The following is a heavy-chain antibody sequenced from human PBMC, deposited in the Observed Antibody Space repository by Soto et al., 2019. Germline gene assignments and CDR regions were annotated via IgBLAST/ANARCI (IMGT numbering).Heavy chain of an antibody. CDR1: GFTFSAYS. V-gene: IGHV3-48*02. Sequence: EVQLVESGGGLVQPGGSLRLSCVASGFTFSAYSMNWVRQAPGKVPEWLSYSSGNNANIYYADSVRGRFTISRDNAKSSLFLQMDSLRDEDTAVYYCARQVYTVVTPIDLWGQGTLVTVSS. CDR2: SSGNNANI. J-gene: IGHJ5*02. CDR3: ARQVYTVVTPIDL. D-gene: IGHD2-21*02.